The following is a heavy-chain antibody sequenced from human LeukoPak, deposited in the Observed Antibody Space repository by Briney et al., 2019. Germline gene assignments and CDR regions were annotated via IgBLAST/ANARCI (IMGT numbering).Heavy chain of an antibody. D-gene: IGHD3-22*01. V-gene: IGHV4-61*02. CDR1: GGSISSDNYS. CDR2: VYTSGST. Sequence: SETLSLTCTVSGGSISSDNYSWSWIRQPAGKGLEWIGRVYTSGSTNYNPSLKSRVTISVDTSKKQFSLKLSSVTAADTAVYYCAREKIGYYDGSGRGWFDPWGQGTLVTVSS. CDR3: AREKIGYYDGSGRGWFDP. J-gene: IGHJ5*02.